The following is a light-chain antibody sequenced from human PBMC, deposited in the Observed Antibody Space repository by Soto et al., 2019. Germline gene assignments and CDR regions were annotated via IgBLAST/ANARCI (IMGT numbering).Light chain of an antibody. Sequence: EIVLTQSPGTLSLSPGERATLSCRASQSVSSSYLAWYQQKPGQAPRLLIYGASSRATGIPDRFSGSGSGTDFTLTISRLEPEDFAVYYRPQYGSSLLTFGGGTKVDIK. V-gene: IGKV3-20*01. CDR2: GAS. CDR1: QSVSSSY. CDR3: PQYGSSLLT. J-gene: IGKJ4*01.